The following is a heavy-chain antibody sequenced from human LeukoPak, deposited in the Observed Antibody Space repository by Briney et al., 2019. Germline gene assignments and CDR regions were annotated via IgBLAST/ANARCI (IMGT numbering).Heavy chain of an antibody. J-gene: IGHJ5*02. CDR1: GGTFSSYA. D-gene: IGHD3-10*01. Sequence: SVKVSCKASGGTFSSYAISWVRQAPGQGLEWMGGILPILGIANYAQNFQGRVRITADKSTSTAYMELSSLRSEDTAVYYCARHAERASGSSPLPPPWFDPWGQGTLVTVSS. CDR3: ARHAERASGSSPLPPPWFDP. V-gene: IGHV1-69*10. CDR2: ILPILGIA.